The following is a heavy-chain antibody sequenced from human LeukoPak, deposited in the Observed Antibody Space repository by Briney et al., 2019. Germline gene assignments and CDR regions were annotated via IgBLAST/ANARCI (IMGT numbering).Heavy chain of an antibody. V-gene: IGHV3-30-3*01. CDR2: ISYDGSNK. CDR1: GFTFSYHW. J-gene: IGHJ1*01. D-gene: IGHD1-26*01. CDR3: ARDPPPYSGSYWGYFQH. Sequence: PGGSLRLSCAASGFTFSYHWMTWVRQAPGKGLEWVAVISYDGSNKYYADSVKGRFTISRDNSKNTLYLQMNSLRAEDTAVYYCARDPPPYSGSYWGYFQHWGQGTLVTVSS.